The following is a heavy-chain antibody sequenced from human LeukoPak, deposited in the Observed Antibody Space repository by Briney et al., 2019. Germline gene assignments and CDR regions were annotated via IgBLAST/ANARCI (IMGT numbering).Heavy chain of an antibody. J-gene: IGHJ4*02. CDR2: IYYSGST. CDR3: ARVGARIAAAGYFDY. D-gene: IGHD6-13*01. Sequence: KTSETLSLICTVSGGSISSSSYYWGWIRQPPGKGLEWIGSIYYSGSTYYNPSLKSRVTISVDTSKNQFSLKLSSVTAADTAVYYCARVGARIAAAGYFDYWGQGTLVTVSS. CDR1: GGSISSSSYY. V-gene: IGHV4-39*07.